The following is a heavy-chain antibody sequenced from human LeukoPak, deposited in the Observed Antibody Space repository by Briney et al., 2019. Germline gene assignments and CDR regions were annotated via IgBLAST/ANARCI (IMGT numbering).Heavy chain of an antibody. D-gene: IGHD3-22*01. CDR2: INTDGSST. CDR3: AKVPPYYYDSSGYYYDPTYYFDY. J-gene: IGHJ4*02. CDR1: GFTFSSHW. Sequence: GGSLRLSCAASGFTFSSHWMYWVRQVPGEGLVWVSRINTDGSSTSYADSVKGRFTMSRDNAKNTLYLQMNSLRAEDTAVYYCAKVPPYYYDSSGYYYDPTYYFDYWGQGTLVTVSS. V-gene: IGHV3-74*01.